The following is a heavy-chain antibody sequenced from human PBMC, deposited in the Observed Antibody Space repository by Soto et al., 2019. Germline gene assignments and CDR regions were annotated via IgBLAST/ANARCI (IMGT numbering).Heavy chain of an antibody. Sequence: SETLSLTCTVSGGSINGNFLTWIRQPAGKGLEWIGRISSSGATNYNPSLKSRVAMSMDTSKTQFFLNLISVTAADTAVYFCARELWVAGLLYYFDFWGQGSLVTVSS. CDR3: ARELWVAGLLYYFDF. CDR1: GGSINGNF. V-gene: IGHV4-4*07. CDR2: ISSSGAT. J-gene: IGHJ4*02. D-gene: IGHD6-19*01.